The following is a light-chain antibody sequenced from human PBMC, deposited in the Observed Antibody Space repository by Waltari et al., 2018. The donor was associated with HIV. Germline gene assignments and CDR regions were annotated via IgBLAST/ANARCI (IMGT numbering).Light chain of an antibody. CDR2: ENK. J-gene: IGLJ2*01. CDR1: SCNIASRY. V-gene: IGLV6-57*01. Sequence: NFMLTPPHSVSESPGKTVTISCPRISCNIASRYMQWYQQRAGNSPTAVSYENKQRPSGVPDRFSGSIDSSSNSASLTISGLKTEDEADYYCQSYDNNNVLFGGGTKLTVL. CDR3: QSYDNNNVL.